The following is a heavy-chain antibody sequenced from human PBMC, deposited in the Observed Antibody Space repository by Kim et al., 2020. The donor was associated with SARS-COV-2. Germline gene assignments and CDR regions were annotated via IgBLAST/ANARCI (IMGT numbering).Heavy chain of an antibody. Sequence: SETLSLTCTVSGGSIRSGGYYWSWIRQHPGKGLEWIGYIYYSGSTYYNPSLKSRVTISVDTSKNQLSLKLSSVTAADTAVYYCARGHHDNYGYYWFDPWG. D-gene: IGHD5-18*01. CDR1: GGSIRSGGYY. CDR3: ARGHHDNYGYYWFDP. V-gene: IGHV4-31*03. J-gene: IGHJ5*02. CDR2: IYYSGST.